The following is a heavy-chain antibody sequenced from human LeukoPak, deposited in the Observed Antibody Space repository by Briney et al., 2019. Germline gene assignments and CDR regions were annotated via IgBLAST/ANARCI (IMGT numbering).Heavy chain of an antibody. V-gene: IGHV1-24*01. D-gene: IGHD3-16*01. J-gene: IGHJ4*02. Sequence: ASVKVSCKVSGYTLTELSMHWVRQAPGKGLEWMGGFDPEDGETIYAQEFQGRVTMTEDTSTDTAYMELSSLRSDDTAVYYCAREGLGELTLDYWGQGTLVTVSS. CDR2: FDPEDGET. CDR1: GYTLTELS. CDR3: AREGLGELTLDY.